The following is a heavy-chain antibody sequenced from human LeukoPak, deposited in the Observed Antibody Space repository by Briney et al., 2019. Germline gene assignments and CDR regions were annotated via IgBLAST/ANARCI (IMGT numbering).Heavy chain of an antibody. Sequence: ASVKVSCKASGYTSTNYYMHWVRQAPGQGLEWMGWINCNSGGTNYAQKFQARVTMTKDTSISTAYLELSRLTSDDTAIYYCAREYSSGQNWGQGTLVTVSS. CDR1: GYTSTNYY. CDR2: INCNSGGT. J-gene: IGHJ4*02. D-gene: IGHD6-19*01. V-gene: IGHV1-2*02. CDR3: AREYSSGQN.